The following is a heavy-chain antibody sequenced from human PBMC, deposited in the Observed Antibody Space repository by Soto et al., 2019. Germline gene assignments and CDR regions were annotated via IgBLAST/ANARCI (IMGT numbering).Heavy chain of an antibody. V-gene: IGHV3-33*01. CDR2: IWYDGSNK. J-gene: IGHJ6*02. D-gene: IGHD2-2*01. CDR1: GFTFSSYG. Sequence: PGGSLRLSCAAAGFTFSSYGMHWVRQAPGKGLEWVAVIWYDGSNKYYADSVKGRFTISGDNSKNTLYLQMNSLRAEDTAVYYCARDSLRMVVVPAANGMDVWGQGTTVTVSS. CDR3: ARDSLRMVVVPAANGMDV.